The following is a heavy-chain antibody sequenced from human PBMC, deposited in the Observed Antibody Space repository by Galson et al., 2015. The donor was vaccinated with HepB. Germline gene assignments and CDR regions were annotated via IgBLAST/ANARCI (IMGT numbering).Heavy chain of an antibody. Sequence: SVKVSCKASGGTFSGYSIPWVRQAPGQGPEWMGGIIPVYGTGNYAQKFQGRVTISADENRYTVYMELSSLRSEDTAVYYCARRYSSSAWYFDLWGHGTLVTVSS. CDR1: GGTFSGYS. CDR3: ARRYSSSAWYFDL. J-gene: IGHJ2*01. V-gene: IGHV1-69*13. D-gene: IGHD6-6*01. CDR2: IIPVYGTG.